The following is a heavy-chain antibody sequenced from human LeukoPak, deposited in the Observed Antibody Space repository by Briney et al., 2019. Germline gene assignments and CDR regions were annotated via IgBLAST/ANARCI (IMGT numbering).Heavy chain of an antibody. V-gene: IGHV4-39*07. CDR2: IYYSGST. Sequence: PSETLSLTCTVSGGSISSSSYYWGWIRQPPGKGLEWIGSIYYSGSTYYNPSLKSRVTISVDTSKNQFSLNLRSVTAADTAVYYCARDSGYAVVDYWGKGTLVTVSS. D-gene: IGHD5-12*01. J-gene: IGHJ4*02. CDR3: ARDSGYAVVDY. CDR1: GGSISSSSYY.